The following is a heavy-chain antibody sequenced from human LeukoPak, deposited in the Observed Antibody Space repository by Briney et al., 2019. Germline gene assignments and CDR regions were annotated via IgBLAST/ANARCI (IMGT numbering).Heavy chain of an antibody. CDR2: NIPIFGTA. Sequence: SVKVSCKASGGTFSSYAISWVRQAPGQGLEWMGGNIPIFGTANYAQKFQGRVTITADKSTSTAYMELSSLRSEDTAVYYCARVFGYCSSTSCYGGSWFDPWGQGTLVTVSS. D-gene: IGHD2-2*03. CDR1: GGTFSSYA. V-gene: IGHV1-69*06. CDR3: ARVFGYCSSTSCYGGSWFDP. J-gene: IGHJ5*02.